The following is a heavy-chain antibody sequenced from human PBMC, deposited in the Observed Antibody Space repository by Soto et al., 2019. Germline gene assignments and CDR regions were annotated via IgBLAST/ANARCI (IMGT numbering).Heavy chain of an antibody. CDR2: ITHGGST. Sequence: SETLSLTCVVYGGSFSAYSWTWLRQSPGKGLEWIGEITHGGSTDYNPALKSRLVMSVDTSKNQFSLRVTSVTAADAAVYFCARARFDSWSHIYYGLDVWGQGTTVTVSS. V-gene: IGHV4-34*01. J-gene: IGHJ6*02. CDR3: ARARFDSWSHIYYGLDV. D-gene: IGHD3-3*01. CDR1: GGSFSAYS.